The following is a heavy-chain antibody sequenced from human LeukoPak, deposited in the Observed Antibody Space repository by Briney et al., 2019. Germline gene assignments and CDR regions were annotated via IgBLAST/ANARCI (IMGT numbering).Heavy chain of an antibody. J-gene: IGHJ6*03. CDR1: GFTFDDYG. Sequence: PGGSLRLSCAASGFTFDDYGMSWVRQAPGKGLEWVSGINWNGGSTGYADSVKGRFTISRDNAKNSLYLQMNSLRAEDTALYHCARSLRIAVEWSYYMDVWGKGTTVTVSS. V-gene: IGHV3-20*01. CDR3: ARSLRIAVEWSYYMDV. CDR2: INWNGGST. D-gene: IGHD3-3*01.